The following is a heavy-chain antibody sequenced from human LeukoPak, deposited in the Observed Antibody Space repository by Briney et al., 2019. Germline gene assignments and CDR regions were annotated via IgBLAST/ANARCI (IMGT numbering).Heavy chain of an antibody. V-gene: IGHV4-38-2*02. J-gene: IGHJ4*02. CDR2: FYPGGNT. Sequence: KPSETLSLTCTVSDGSINNVYHWGRIRQPPGKGPEWLGSFYPGGNTYYNPSVKSRVTISVDTSKNQFSLKLSSVTAADTAVYYCARGRLAVAARKPVPRAFDYWGQGTLVTVSS. CDR3: ARGRLAVAARKPVPRAFDY. CDR1: DGSINNVYH. D-gene: IGHD6-19*01.